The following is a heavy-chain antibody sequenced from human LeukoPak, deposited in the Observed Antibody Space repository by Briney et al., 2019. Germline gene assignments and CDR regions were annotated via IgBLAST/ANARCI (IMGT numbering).Heavy chain of an antibody. D-gene: IGHD2-2*01. CDR1: GSTFSSYS. J-gene: IGHJ4*02. V-gene: IGHV3-21*01. CDR3: ARGVGIPAAKLYYFDY. Sequence: PGESLRLSCAASGSTFSSYSMNWVRQAPRKGLEWVSSISSSSSYIYYAHSVKGRFTISRDNAMYSLYLQMNSLRAEDTAVYCCARGVGIPAAKLYYFDYWGQGTLVTVSS. CDR2: ISSSSSYI.